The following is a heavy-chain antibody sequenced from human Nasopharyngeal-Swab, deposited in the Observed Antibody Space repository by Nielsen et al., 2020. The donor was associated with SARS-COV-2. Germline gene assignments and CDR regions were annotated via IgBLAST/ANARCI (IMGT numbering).Heavy chain of an antibody. CDR3: ARAGSSGWYYYFDY. CDR2: IKQDGSEK. V-gene: IGHV3-7*01. J-gene: IGHJ4*02. D-gene: IGHD6-19*01. Sequence: GGSLRLSCAASGFTFSSYEMNWVRQAPGKGLEWVANIKQDGSEKYYVDSVKGRFTISRDNAKNSLYLQMNSLRAEDTAVYYCARAGSSGWYYYFDYWGQGTLVTVSS. CDR1: GFTFSSYE.